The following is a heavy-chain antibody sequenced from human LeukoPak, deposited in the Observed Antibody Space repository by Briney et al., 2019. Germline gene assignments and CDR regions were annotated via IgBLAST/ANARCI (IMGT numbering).Heavy chain of an antibody. J-gene: IGHJ2*01. Sequence: SETLSLTCTVSGGSISSGGYYWSWIRQPPGKGLEWIGEINHSGSTNYNPSLKSRVTISVDTSKNQFSLKLSSVTAADTAVYYCARSGTPTYSSSWYDGYWYFDLWGRGTLVTVSS. CDR3: ARSGTPTYSSSWYDGYWYFDL. CDR1: GGSISSGGYY. D-gene: IGHD6-13*01. CDR2: INHSGST. V-gene: IGHV4-30-4*08.